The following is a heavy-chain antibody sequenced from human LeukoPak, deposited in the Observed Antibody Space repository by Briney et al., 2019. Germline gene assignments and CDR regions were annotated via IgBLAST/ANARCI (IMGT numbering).Heavy chain of an antibody. D-gene: IGHD2-2*01. J-gene: IGHJ5*02. V-gene: IGHV1-2*02. CDR1: GYTFTGYY. Sequence: ASVKVSCKASGYTFTGYYMHWVRQAPGQGLEWMGWINPNSGGTNYAQKFQGGVTMTRDTSISTAYMELSRLRSDDTAVYYCARGRRLVVPAASWFDPWGQGTLVTVSS. CDR3: ARGRRLVVPAASWFDP. CDR2: INPNSGGT.